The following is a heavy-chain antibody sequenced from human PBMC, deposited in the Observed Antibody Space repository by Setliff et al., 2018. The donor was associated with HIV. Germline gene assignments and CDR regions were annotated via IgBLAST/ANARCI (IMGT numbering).Heavy chain of an antibody. D-gene: IGHD5-12*01. CDR3: VRDRGMATKRGFDS. CDR1: GFTFSNYA. CDR2: IWYDGSDQ. Sequence: PGGSLRLSCVASGFTFSNYAMHWVRQAPGKGLEWVALIWYDGSDQYYADSAKGRFTISRDSSKNTLYLQMNSLRAEDTAVYYCVRDRGMATKRGFDSWGQGTLVTVSS. V-gene: IGHV3-33*01. J-gene: IGHJ4*02.